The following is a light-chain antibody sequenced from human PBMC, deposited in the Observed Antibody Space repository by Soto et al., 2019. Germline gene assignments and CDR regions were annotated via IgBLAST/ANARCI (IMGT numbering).Light chain of an antibody. CDR3: QQLNTYLP. Sequence: DIQLTQSPSFLSASVGDRVTITCRASQGISSYLAWYQQKSGKAPKLLIYAASTLESGVPSRFSGSGSGTDFTLTISSLQPEDFATYYCQQLNTYLPFGQGTKLEIK. J-gene: IGKJ2*01. CDR1: QGISSY. CDR2: AAS. V-gene: IGKV1-9*01.